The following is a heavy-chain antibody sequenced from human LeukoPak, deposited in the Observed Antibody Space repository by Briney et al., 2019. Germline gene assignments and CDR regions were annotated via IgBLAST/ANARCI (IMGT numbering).Heavy chain of an antibody. V-gene: IGHV4-34*01. Sequence: SETLSLTCAVYGGSFSGYYWSWIRQPPGKGLEWLGEINHSGSTNYNPSLKSRVTISVDTSKNQFSLKLSSVTAADTAVYYCARGPRGFGYSRWFDPWGQGTLVTVSS. CDR1: GGSFSGYY. J-gene: IGHJ5*02. CDR2: INHSGST. D-gene: IGHD3-10*01. CDR3: ARGPRGFGYSRWFDP.